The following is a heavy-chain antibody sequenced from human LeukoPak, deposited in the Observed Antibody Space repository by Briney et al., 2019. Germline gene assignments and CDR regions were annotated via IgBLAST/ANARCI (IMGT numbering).Heavy chain of an antibody. Sequence: PSQTLSLTCTVSGGSISCGDYYWSWIRQPPGKGLQWIGYIFYSGSTNYNPSLKSRVTISVDTSKNQFSLKLSSVTAADTAVYYCARGRPAVAKIRGNLDYWGQGTLVTVSS. CDR2: IFYSGST. J-gene: IGHJ4*02. V-gene: IGHV4-30-4*01. D-gene: IGHD6-19*01. CDR1: GGSISCGDYY. CDR3: ARGRPAVAKIRGNLDY.